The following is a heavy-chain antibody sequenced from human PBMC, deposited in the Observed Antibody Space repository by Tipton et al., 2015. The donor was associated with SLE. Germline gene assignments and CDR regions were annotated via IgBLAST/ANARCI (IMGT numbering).Heavy chain of an antibody. D-gene: IGHD3-3*01. J-gene: IGHJ4*02. V-gene: IGHV4-59*01. CDR3: ARGRDFWSGYPNAFFDY. CDR2: IFYSGST. CDR1: GGSISSYY. Sequence: TLSLTCTVSGGSISSYYWSWIRQLPGKGLEWIGYIFYSGSTNCNPSLKSRVTISVDTSKNQFSLKLSSVTAADTALYYCARGRDFWSGYPNAFFDYWGQGTLVTVSS.